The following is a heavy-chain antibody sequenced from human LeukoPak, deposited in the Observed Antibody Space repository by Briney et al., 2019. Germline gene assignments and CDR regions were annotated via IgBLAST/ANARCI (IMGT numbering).Heavy chain of an antibody. CDR3: ASSRTPYSSSWSIFDY. V-gene: IGHV4-4*07. Sequence: SETLSLTCTVSGGSISSYYWSWIRQPAGKGLEWIGRIYTSGSTNYNPSLKSRVTMSVDTSKNQFSLKLSSVTAADTAVYYCASSRTPYSSSWSIFDYWGQGTLVTVSS. CDR1: GGSISSYY. CDR2: IYTSGST. D-gene: IGHD6-13*01. J-gene: IGHJ4*02.